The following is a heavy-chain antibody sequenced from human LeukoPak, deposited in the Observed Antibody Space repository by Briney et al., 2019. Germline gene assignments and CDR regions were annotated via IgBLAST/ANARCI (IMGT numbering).Heavy chain of an antibody. V-gene: IGHV4-39*07. CDR3: ASVLTHDSSGYARVFFDY. CDR1: GGSISSSSYY. D-gene: IGHD3-22*01. J-gene: IGHJ4*02. CDR2: IYYSGST. Sequence: PSETLFLTCTVSGGSISSSSYYWGWIRQPPGKGLEWIGRIYYSGSTYYNPSLKSRVTISVDTSKNQFSLKLSSVTAADTAVYYCASVLTHDSSGYARVFFDYWGQGTLVTVSS.